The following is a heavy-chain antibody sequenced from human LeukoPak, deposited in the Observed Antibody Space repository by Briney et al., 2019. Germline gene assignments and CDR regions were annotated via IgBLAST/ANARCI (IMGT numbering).Heavy chain of an antibody. V-gene: IGHV4-59*01. Sequence: SETLSLTCTVSGGSISSYYWSWIRQPPGKGLEWIGYIYYSGSTNYNPSLKSRVTISVDASKNQFSLKLSSVTAADTAVYYCARGMTTVTTWDFDYWGQGTLVTVSS. J-gene: IGHJ4*02. CDR2: IYYSGST. CDR1: GGSISSYY. CDR3: ARGMTTVTTWDFDY. D-gene: IGHD4-11*01.